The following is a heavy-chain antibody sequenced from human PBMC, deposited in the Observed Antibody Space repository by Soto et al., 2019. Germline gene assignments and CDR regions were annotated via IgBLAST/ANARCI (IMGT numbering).Heavy chain of an antibody. CDR1: GFNLDDYA. V-gene: IGHV3-9*01. CDR3: AKGNDGGLGFQDY. Sequence: DVQLVESGGGLVQPGRSLRLSCAASGFNLDDYAMHWVRQAPGKGLEWVSGISWNSGSKVYVDSVKGRFAIPRDNAKNSVYLQMNSLRADDTALYYCAKGNDGGLGFQDYWGQGTLVTVSS. CDR2: ISWNSGSK. D-gene: IGHD1-1*01. J-gene: IGHJ4*02.